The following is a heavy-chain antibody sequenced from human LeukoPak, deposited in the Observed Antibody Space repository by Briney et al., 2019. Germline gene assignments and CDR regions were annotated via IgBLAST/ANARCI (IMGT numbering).Heavy chain of an antibody. V-gene: IGHV3-74*01. CDR1: GFTFSDYW. CDR3: ARDMWGTFDY. D-gene: IGHD7-27*01. J-gene: IGHJ4*02. CDR2: INPDGTTT. Sequence: PGGSLRLSCAAPGFTFSDYWMHWVRHAPRKGPAWVSRINPDGTTTNYADSVKGRFTISRDNAKNTLYLQISSARVEDTAVYYCARDMWGTFDYWGQGTLVTVSS.